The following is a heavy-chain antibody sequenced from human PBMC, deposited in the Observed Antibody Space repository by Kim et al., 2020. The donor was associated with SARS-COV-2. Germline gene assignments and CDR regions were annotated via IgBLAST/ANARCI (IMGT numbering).Heavy chain of an antibody. J-gene: IGHJ4*02. V-gene: IGHV4-39*07. CDR3: ARDPVGARYYIGYYFDF. D-gene: IGHD3-10*01. CDR2: IYHSGNT. Sequence: SETLSLTCTVSGDSISSSSSYWGWIRQPPGKGLEWIATIYHSGNTYYNPSLKSRVTISADTSKNQISLRLSSVTAADTAVYYCARDPVGARYYIGYYFDFWGQGTLVTVSS. CDR1: GDSISSSSSY.